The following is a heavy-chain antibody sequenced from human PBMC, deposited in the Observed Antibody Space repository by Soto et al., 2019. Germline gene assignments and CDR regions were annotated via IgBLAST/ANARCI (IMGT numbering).Heavy chain of an antibody. Sequence: QVQLQESGPGLVKPSGTLSLTCAVFGGSISNSNWWTWVRQPPGKGLDWIGEIFHSGSTNYNSSLMGRVTISVDKDNNQFSLKLSSVTAADTAVYYCDNRPIVGAAIWGQGTLVTVSS. J-gene: IGHJ4*02. V-gene: IGHV4-4*02. D-gene: IGHD1-26*01. CDR1: GGSISNSNW. CDR2: IFHSGST. CDR3: DNRPIVGAAI.